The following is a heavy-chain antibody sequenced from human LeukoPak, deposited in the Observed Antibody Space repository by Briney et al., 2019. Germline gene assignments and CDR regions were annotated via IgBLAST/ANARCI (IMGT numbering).Heavy chain of an antibody. D-gene: IGHD3-10*01. CDR1: GFTFSSYA. CDR3: AKGPFGHYYGSGSIDY. J-gene: IGHJ4*02. V-gene: IGHV3-23*01. CDR2: ISGSGGST. Sequence: GGSLRLSCAASGFTFSSYAMSWVRQAPGKGLEWVSAISGSGGSTYYADSVKGRFTISRDNSKNTLYLQMNSLRAEDTAVYYCAKGPFGHYYGSGSIDYWGQGTLVTVSS.